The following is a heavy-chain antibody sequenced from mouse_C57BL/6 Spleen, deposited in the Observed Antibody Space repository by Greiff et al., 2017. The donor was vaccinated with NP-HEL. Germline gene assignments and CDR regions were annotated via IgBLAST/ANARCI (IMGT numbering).Heavy chain of an antibody. J-gene: IGHJ2*01. Sequence: EVKLVESGGGLVKPGGSLKLSCAASGFTFSDYGMHWVRQAPEKGLEWVAYISSGSSSIYYADTVKGRSTIARDNANNTLFLQMTSLRSEDTAMYYCASQGDYYFDYWGQGTTLTVSS. CDR1: GFTFSDYG. CDR2: ISSGSSSI. V-gene: IGHV5-17*01. CDR3: ASQGDYYFDY. D-gene: IGHD2-13*01.